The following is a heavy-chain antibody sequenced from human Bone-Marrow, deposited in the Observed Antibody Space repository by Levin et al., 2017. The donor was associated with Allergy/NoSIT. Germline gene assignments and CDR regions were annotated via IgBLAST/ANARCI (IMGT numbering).Heavy chain of an antibody. CDR3: AREDNWNYDY. J-gene: IGHJ4*02. Sequence: LSLTCAASGFTFSRSAMAWVRQAPGQVLEWVSGMSGSGGRTVYADSVKGRFTISRDNSKNIMYLQMNSLRVEDTALYYCAREDNWNYDYWGQGTLVTVSS. D-gene: IGHD1-7*01. CDR2: MSGSGGRT. CDR1: GFTFSRSA. V-gene: IGHV3-23*01.